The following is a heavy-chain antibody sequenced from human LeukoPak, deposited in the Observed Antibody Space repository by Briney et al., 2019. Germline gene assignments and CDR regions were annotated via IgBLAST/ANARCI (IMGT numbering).Heavy chain of an antibody. D-gene: IGHD5-12*01. CDR1: GGSISSYY. J-gene: IGHJ4*02. CDR2: IYYSGST. Sequence: TSSETLSLTCTVSGGSISSYYWSWIRQPPGKGLEWIGYIYYSGSTNYNPSLKSRVTISVDTSKNQFSLKLSSVTAADTAVYYCARYISGYDYYFDYWGQGTLVTVSS. CDR3: ARYISGYDYYFDY. V-gene: IGHV4-59*08.